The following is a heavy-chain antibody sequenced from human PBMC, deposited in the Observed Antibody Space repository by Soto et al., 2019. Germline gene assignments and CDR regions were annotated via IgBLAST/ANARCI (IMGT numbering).Heavy chain of an antibody. V-gene: IGHV1-3*01. CDR1: GYTFTSYA. CDR2: INAGNGNT. D-gene: IGHD3-3*01. Sequence: ASVKVSCKASGYTFTSYAMHWVRQAPGQRLEWMGWINAGNGNTKYSQKFQGRVTITRDTSASTAYMELSSLRSEDTAVYYCARGQYYDFWSGYRLGSSYYYYGMDVWGQGTTVTVSS. CDR3: ARGQYYDFWSGYRLGSSYYYYGMDV. J-gene: IGHJ6*02.